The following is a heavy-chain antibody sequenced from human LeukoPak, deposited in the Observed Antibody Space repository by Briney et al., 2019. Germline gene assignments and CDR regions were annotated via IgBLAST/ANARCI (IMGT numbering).Heavy chain of an antibody. V-gene: IGHV4-34*01. Sequence: SETLSLTCAVYGVSFSGYYWSWIRQPPGKGLEWIREINHSRSTNYHPSLRSRITISVDTSKNQCSLKLSSVTAADTAVYYCARGMTNYYDSSGYSPFCYWGQGTLVTVSS. CDR1: GVSFSGYY. CDR2: INHSRST. CDR3: ARGMTNYYDSSGYSPFCY. J-gene: IGHJ4*02. D-gene: IGHD3-22*01.